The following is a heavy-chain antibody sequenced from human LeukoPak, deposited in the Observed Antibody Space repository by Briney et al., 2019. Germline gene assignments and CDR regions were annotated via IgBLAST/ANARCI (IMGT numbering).Heavy chain of an antibody. J-gene: IGHJ4*02. CDR2: IGNNGGGI. V-gene: IGHV3-23*01. CDR1: GFTFSTYT. Sequence: GGSLRLSCAASGFTFSTYTMYWVRHPPGKRLEWVSIIGNNGGGIHYADSVRGRFAISRDNSKNALYLQMNSLRVEDTAVYYCAIDPNWGTHSWGQGVLVTVSS. D-gene: IGHD7-27*01. CDR3: AIDPNWGTHS.